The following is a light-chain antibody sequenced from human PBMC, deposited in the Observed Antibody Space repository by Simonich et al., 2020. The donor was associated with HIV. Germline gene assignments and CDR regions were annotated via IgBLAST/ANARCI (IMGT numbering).Light chain of an antibody. J-gene: IGLJ2*01. CDR3: QAWDNNNVI. CDR2: HNT. CDR1: RLGVKY. Sequence: SYELTQSPSLSVSPGQTASITCTGERLGVKYVSWYQQKPGQPPVLVIYHNTKRPSGIPERLSGSNSGNTASLTIGGTQAMDEADYYCQAWDNNNVIFGGGTKLTVL. V-gene: IGLV3-1*01.